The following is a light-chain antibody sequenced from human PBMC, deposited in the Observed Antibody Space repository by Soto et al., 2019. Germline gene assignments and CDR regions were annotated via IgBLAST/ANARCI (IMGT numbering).Light chain of an antibody. J-gene: IGKJ3*01. V-gene: IGKV3-20*01. CDR2: VAS. CDR3: QQYGSSPPIT. Sequence: EIVLTQSPGTLSLSPGERATLSCRASQSVSSSYLAWYQQKPGQAPRLLIYVASSRATGIPDTFSGSGSGTDFTLTISRLEPEDFAVYYCQQYGSSPPITFGPGTKVDIK. CDR1: QSVSSSY.